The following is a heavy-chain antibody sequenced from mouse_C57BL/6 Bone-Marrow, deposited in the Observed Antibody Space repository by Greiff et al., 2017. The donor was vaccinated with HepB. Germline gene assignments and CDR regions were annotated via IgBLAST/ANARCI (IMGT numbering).Heavy chain of an antibody. CDR1: GFTFSDYY. Sequence: EVKLMESGGGLVQPGGSLKLSCAASGFTFSDYYMYWVRQTPEKRLEWVAYISNGGGSTYYPDTVKGRFTISRDNAKNTLYLQMSRLKSEDTAMYYCVSPYYGSSLYYAMDYWGQGTSVTVSS. CDR3: VSPYYGSSLYYAMDY. CDR2: ISNGGGST. D-gene: IGHD1-1*01. V-gene: IGHV5-12*01. J-gene: IGHJ4*01.